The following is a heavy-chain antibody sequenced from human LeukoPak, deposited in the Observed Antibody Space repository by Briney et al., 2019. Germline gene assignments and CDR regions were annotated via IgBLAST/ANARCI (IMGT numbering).Heavy chain of an antibody. CDR3: ARPDCSGGSCQGSYYYYYGMDV. V-gene: IGHV1-8*01. Sequence: ASVTVSCKASGYTFTSYDINWVRQAPGQGLEWMGWMNPNSGNTGYAQKFQGRVTMTRNTSISTAYMELSSLRSEDTAVYYCARPDCSGGSCQGSYYYYYGMDVWGQGTTVTVSS. CDR2: MNPNSGNT. J-gene: IGHJ6*02. CDR1: GYTFTSYD. D-gene: IGHD2-15*01.